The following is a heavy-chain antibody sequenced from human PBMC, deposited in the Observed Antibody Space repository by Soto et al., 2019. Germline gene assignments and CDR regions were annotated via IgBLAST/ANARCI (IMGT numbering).Heavy chain of an antibody. Sequence: ASVKVSCKASGGTFSSYAISWVRQAPGQGLEWMGGIIPIFGTANYAQKFQGRVTITADESTSTAYMELSSLRSEDTAVYYCARDQIGQVGVLDYGMDVWGQGTTVTVSS. V-gene: IGHV1-69*13. CDR3: ARDQIGQVGVLDYGMDV. CDR2: IIPIFGTA. D-gene: IGHD3-3*01. J-gene: IGHJ6*02. CDR1: GGTFSSYA.